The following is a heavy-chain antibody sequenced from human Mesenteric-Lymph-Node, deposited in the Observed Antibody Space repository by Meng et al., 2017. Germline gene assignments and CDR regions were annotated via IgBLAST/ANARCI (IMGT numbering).Heavy chain of an antibody. CDR1: GFSFRSHW. J-gene: IGHJ4*01. CDR2: INTDGSST. CDR3: VAGSGWLPDY. Sequence: LSLTCVGSGFSFRSHWMYWVRQVPGRGLEWLSRINTDGSSTVYADSVKGRFTISRDNDKNSLYLHMNSLRVDDTAVYYCVAGSGWLPDYWGHGTLVTVSS. V-gene: IGHV3-74*01. D-gene: IGHD6-19*01.